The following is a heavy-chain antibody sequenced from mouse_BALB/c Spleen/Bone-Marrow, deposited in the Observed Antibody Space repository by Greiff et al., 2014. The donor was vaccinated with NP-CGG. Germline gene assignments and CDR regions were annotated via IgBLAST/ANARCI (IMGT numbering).Heavy chain of an antibody. CDR3: ASYDYGYYFDY. Sequence: VHVKQSGAELVKPGASVKLSCTASGFNIKDTYMHWVKQRPEQGLEWIGRIDPANGNTKYDPKCQGKATITADTSSNTAYLQLSSLTSEDTAVYYCASYDYGYYFDYWGQGTTLTVSS. CDR1: GFNIKDTY. V-gene: IGHV14-3*02. CDR2: IDPANGNT. D-gene: IGHD2-4*01. J-gene: IGHJ2*01.